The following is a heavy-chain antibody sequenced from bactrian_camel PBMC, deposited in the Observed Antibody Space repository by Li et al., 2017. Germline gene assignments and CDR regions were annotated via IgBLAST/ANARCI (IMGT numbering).Heavy chain of an antibody. J-gene: IGHJ6*01. CDR2: IYADGSNT. Sequence: QLVESGGGLVQPGRSLRLSCAASGFTFSGYYMTWVRQAPGKGLEWVSSIYADGSNTYYTDFVGRFTSSRDNAKNTVYLQMNSLKSEDTALYYCATQVERSWTDFGYWGQGTQVTVSS. CDR3: ATQVERSWTDFGY. D-gene: IGHD6*01. CDR1: GFTFSGYY. V-gene: IGHV3-2*01.